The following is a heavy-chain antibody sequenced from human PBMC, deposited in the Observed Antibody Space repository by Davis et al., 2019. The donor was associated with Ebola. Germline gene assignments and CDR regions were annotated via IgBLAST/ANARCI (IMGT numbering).Heavy chain of an antibody. CDR3: ARGGITIFGVVKYGMDV. CDR2: SDPEDGEA. J-gene: IGHJ6*04. V-gene: IGHV1-24*01. Sequence: ASVKVSCKVSGYTLTELSIHWVRQAPGKGLEWMGGSDPEDGEAIYSQNFQDRVTMTRNTSISTAYMELSSLRSEDTAVYYCARGGITIFGVVKYGMDVWGKGTTVTVSS. D-gene: IGHD3-3*01. CDR1: GYTLTELS.